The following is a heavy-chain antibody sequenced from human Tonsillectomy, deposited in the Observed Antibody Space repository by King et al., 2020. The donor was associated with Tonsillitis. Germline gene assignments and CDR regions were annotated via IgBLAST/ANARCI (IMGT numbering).Heavy chain of an antibody. CDR2: LSGGGEST. D-gene: IGHD5-18*01. Sequence: VQLVESGGGLVQPGGSLRLSCAASGFTFSSYAMSWVRQAPGKGLEWVSALSGGGESTNYRDSVKGRFTISRDNSKNTLYLQMNSLRAEDTAVYYCAKVRDNLYSYDAFDIWGQGTMVTVSS. J-gene: IGHJ3*02. CDR3: AKVRDNLYSYDAFDI. V-gene: IGHV3-23*04. CDR1: GFTFSSYA.